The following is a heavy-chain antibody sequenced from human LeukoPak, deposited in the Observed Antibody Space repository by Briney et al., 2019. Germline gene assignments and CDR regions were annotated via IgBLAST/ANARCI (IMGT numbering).Heavy chain of an antibody. CDR3: ARVAVSRQYYYDSSGYYYSGAFDI. CDR1: GGSISSGGYY. D-gene: IGHD3-22*01. Sequence: SETLSLTCTVSGGSISSGGYYWSWIRQHPGKGLEWIGYIYYSGSTYYNPSLKSRVTISVDTSKNQFSLKLSSVTAADTAVYYCARVAVSRQYYYDSSGYYYSGAFDIWGQGTMVTVSP. CDR2: IYYSGST. V-gene: IGHV4-31*03. J-gene: IGHJ3*02.